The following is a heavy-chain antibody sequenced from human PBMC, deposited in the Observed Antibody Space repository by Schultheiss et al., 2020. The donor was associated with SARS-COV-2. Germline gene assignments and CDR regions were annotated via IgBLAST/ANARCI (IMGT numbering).Heavy chain of an antibody. CDR3: TTGDIVGATRYYYYGMDV. D-gene: IGHD1-26*01. CDR1: GFTFSNAW. Sequence: GGSLRLSCAASGFTFSNAWMSWVRQAPGKGLEWVGRIKSKTDGGTTDYAAPVKGRFTISRDDSKNTLYLQMNSLKTEDTAVYYCTTGDIVGATRYYYYGMDVWGQGTTVTVS. CDR2: IKSKTDGGTT. J-gene: IGHJ6*02. V-gene: IGHV3-15*01.